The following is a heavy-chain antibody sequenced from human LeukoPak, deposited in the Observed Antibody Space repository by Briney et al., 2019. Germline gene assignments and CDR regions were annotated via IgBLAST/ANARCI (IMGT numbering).Heavy chain of an antibody. CDR1: GFNYSDYY. CDR2: ISRSGSDT. J-gene: IGHJ4*02. V-gene: IGHV3-11*06. CDR3: ARELVSSIVVVTAMGYFDY. Sequence: GGSLRLSCAACGFNYSDYYMSWMRQAPGQGLDWVAYISRSGSDTNCADSVRGRFTISRDNAKNSLYLQMNSLRAEDTAVYYCARELVSSIVVVTAMGYFDYWGQGTLVTVSS. D-gene: IGHD2-21*02.